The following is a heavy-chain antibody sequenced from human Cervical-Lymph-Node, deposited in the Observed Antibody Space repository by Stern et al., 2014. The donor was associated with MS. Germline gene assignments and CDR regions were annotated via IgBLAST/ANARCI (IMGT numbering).Heavy chain of an antibody. J-gene: IGHJ6*02. CDR1: GGTFNVYA. V-gene: IGHV1-69*01. Sequence: VKLVESGAEVKKPGSSVKVSCQASGGTFNVYAINWLRQAPGQGLEWMGGIIPIIGIANYAQKFQGRVTITADESTRTSSMQLSSLTSNDTCVYYCARDGRHTNNYGLDVWGQGTTVTVSS. CDR2: IIPIIGIA. CDR3: ARDGRHTNNYGLDV.